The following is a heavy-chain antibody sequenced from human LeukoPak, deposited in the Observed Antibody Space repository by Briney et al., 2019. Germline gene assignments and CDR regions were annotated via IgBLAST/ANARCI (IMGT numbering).Heavy chain of an antibody. Sequence: PGGSLRLSCAASGFTFSSYAMSWVRQAPGEGLEWVSAISGSGGSTHYADSVKGRFTISRDNSKNTLYLQMNSLRAEDTAVYYCAKGLDGSYYTFFDYWGQGTLVTVSS. V-gene: IGHV3-23*01. J-gene: IGHJ4*02. CDR1: GFTFSSYA. CDR2: ISGSGGST. D-gene: IGHD1-26*01. CDR3: AKGLDGSYYTFFDY.